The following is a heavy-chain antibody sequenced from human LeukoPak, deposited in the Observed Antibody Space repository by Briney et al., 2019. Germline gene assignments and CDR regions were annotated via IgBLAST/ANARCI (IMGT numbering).Heavy chain of an antibody. D-gene: IGHD4-23*01. CDR2: ISGSGGST. Sequence: PGGFLRLSCAASGFTFSSYAMSWVRQAPGKGLEWVSAISGSGGSTYYADSVKGLFTISRDNSKNTLYLQMNSLRAEDTAVYYCAIGPGGLFDYWGQGTLVTVSS. J-gene: IGHJ4*02. CDR3: AIGPGGLFDY. CDR1: GFTFSSYA. V-gene: IGHV3-23*01.